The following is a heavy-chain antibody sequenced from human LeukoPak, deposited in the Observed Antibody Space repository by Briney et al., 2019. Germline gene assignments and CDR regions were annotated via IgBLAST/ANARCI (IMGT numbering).Heavy chain of an antibody. Sequence: PGGSLRLSCAASGFTFDDYAMHWVRQAPGKGLEWVSLISWDGGGTYYADSVKGRFTISRDNSKNSLYLQMNSLRAEDTALYYCARDGVEFYNWFDPWGQGTLVTVSS. CDR2: ISWDGGGT. J-gene: IGHJ5*02. CDR1: GFTFDDYA. CDR3: ARDGVEFYNWFDP. V-gene: IGHV3-43D*03. D-gene: IGHD2-8*01.